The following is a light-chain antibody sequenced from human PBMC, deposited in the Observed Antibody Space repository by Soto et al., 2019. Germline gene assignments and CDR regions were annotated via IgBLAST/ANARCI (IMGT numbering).Light chain of an antibody. J-gene: IGLJ1*01. CDR3: SSYTSGSTYV. V-gene: IGLV2-14*01. Sequence: QSALTQPASVSGSPGQSITISCTGTTSDVGGYHYVSWYQQHPGKAPKLMIYEVNNRPSGVSNRFSGSKSGNTASLTISGLQAEDEADYYCSSYTSGSTYVFGTGTKVTVL. CDR1: TSDVGGYHY. CDR2: EVN.